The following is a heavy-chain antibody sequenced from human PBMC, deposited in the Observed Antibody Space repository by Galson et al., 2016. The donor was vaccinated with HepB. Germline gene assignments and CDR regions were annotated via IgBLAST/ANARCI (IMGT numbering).Heavy chain of an antibody. D-gene: IGHD3-16*01. CDR3: ARDDYFRLGY. J-gene: IGHJ4*02. Sequence: SLRLSCAASGFIFSVYNMNWARQAPGEGLEWIAWITSSSDTMYYADSVKGRFTISRDNAKNSLYLQMNSLRAEDTAVYYCARDDYFRLGYWGQGTLVTVSS. CDR1: GFIFSVYN. CDR2: ITSSSDTM. V-gene: IGHV3-48*01.